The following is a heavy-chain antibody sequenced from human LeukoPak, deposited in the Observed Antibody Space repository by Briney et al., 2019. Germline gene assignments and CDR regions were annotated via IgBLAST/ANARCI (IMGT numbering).Heavy chain of an antibody. Sequence: GGSLRLSCAASGFTFTNAWMYWVRQAPGKGLEWVGRIKSKTDGGTSDYAAPVTGRFTISRDDSKSTLYLEMNSLKTEDTGVYYCSTLWYGAWGQGTLVTVSS. CDR1: GFTFTNAW. CDR2: IKSKTDGGTS. J-gene: IGHJ5*02. V-gene: IGHV3-15*01. CDR3: STLWYGA. D-gene: IGHD3-10*01.